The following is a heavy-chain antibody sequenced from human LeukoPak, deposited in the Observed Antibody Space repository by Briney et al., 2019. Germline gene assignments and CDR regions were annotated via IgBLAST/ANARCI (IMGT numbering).Heavy chain of an antibody. CDR2: INPNSGGT. D-gene: IGHD3-3*01. CDR1: GYTFTGYY. V-gene: IGHV1-2*02. J-gene: IGHJ4*02. Sequence: ASVKVSCKASGYTFTGYYMHWVRQAPGQGLEWMGWINPNSGGTNYAQKFQGRVTMTRDTSISTAYMELSRLRSDDTAVYYCATEWHQRSGYYKDWGQGTLVTVSS. CDR3: ATEWHQRSGYYKD.